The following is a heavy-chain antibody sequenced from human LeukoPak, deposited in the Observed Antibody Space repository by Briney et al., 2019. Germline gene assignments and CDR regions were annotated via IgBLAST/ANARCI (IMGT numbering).Heavy chain of an antibody. CDR2: IYYSGST. V-gene: IGHV4-38-2*01. J-gene: IGHJ5*02. Sequence: SETLSLTCAVSGYSISSGYYWGWIRQPPGKGLEWIGSIYYSGSTYYNPSLKSRVTISVDTSKNQFSLKLSSVTAADTAVYYCARHWGGTTVTNDWFDPWGQGTLVTVSS. CDR3: ARHWGGTTVTNDWFDP. CDR1: GYSISSGYY. D-gene: IGHD4-17*01.